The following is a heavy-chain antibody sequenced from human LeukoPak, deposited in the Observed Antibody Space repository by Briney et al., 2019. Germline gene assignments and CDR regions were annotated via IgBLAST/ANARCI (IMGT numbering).Heavy chain of an antibody. CDR2: ISSSSSYI. CDR3: ARDLYSSGWSHYFDY. CDR1: GFTFSSYS. J-gene: IGHJ4*02. D-gene: IGHD6-19*01. V-gene: IGHV3-21*01. Sequence: PGGSLRLSCAVSGFTFSSYSMNWVRQAPGKGLEWVSSISSSSSYISYAHSVKGRFTIYRDNAKNSLYLQMNSLRADDTAVYYCARDLYSSGWSHYFDYWGQGTLVTVSS.